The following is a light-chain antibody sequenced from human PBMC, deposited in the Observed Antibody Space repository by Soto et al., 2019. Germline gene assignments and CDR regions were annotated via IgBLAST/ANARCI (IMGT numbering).Light chain of an antibody. CDR1: SSDVGGYNY. CDR3: AAWDDSVKTLL. Sequence: QSVLTQPASVSGSPGQSITISCTGTSSDVGGYNYVSWYQLHPGKAPKLIIYEVNNRPSGLSNRFSGSKSGNTASLTISGLQADDEGDYYCAAWDDSVKTLLFGGGTKLTVL. J-gene: IGLJ3*02. V-gene: IGLV2-14*01. CDR2: EVN.